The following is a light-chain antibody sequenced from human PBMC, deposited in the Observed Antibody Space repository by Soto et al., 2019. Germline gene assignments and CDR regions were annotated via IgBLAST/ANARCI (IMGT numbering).Light chain of an antibody. CDR3: TSYSSSSTLF. Sequence: QSVLTQPASVSGSPGQSITISCTGTSRDIGAYNYVSWYQQHPGKAPKLIIYEVNIRPSGISNRFSGSKSGNTASLTISGLQAEVEAHYFCTSYSSSSTLFFGGGTKLTVL. V-gene: IGLV2-14*01. CDR2: EVN. CDR1: SRDIGAYNY. J-gene: IGLJ2*01.